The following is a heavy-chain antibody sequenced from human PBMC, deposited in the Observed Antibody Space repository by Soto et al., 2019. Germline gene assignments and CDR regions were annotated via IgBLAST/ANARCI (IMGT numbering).Heavy chain of an antibody. CDR3: AKEGGYVGYYYYYYMDV. V-gene: IGHV3-23*01. CDR1: GFTFSSYA. D-gene: IGHD2-15*01. J-gene: IGHJ6*03. Sequence: GGSLRLSCAASGFTFSSYAMSWVRQAPGKGLEWVSAISGSGGSTYYADSVKGRFTISRDNSKNTLYLQMNSLRAEDTAVYYCAKEGGYVGYYYYYYMDVWGKGTTVTVSS. CDR2: ISGSGGST.